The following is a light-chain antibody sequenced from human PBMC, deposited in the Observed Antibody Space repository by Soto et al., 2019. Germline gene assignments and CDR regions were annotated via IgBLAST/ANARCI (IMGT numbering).Light chain of an antibody. J-gene: IGKJ5*01. Sequence: EIVLPQPPPTLSLSTWERATLSSSASETIGSFLGWYHQKPGEAPRLLVYCASNSATGSPERFSGSGSGAEYSITIIRLLSEDVVVYYCQKYYNWPPITFGQGTRLEIK. V-gene: IGKV3D-15*01. CDR1: ETIGSF. CDR2: CAS. CDR3: QKYYNWPPIT.